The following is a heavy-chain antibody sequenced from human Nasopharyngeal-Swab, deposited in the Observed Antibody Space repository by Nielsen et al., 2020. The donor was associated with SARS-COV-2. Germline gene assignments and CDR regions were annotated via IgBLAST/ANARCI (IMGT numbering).Heavy chain of an antibody. CDR1: GFTFNMYS. J-gene: IGHJ6*02. D-gene: IGHD1-1*01. CDR2: FSSSSNYI. Sequence: GSLKISCVTSGFTFNMYSMHWVRQAPGQGLEWVSSFSSSSNYIYYGDSVTGRVTISRGNTQKSLYLEMNSLRVEDTAGYYCARLGTESYHDYSLDVWGQGTTVTVSS. CDR3: ARLGTESYHDYSLDV. V-gene: IGHV3-21*01.